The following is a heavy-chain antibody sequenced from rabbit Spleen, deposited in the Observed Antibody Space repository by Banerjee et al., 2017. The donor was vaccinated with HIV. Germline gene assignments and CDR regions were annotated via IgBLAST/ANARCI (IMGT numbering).Heavy chain of an antibody. CDR1: GVSFSSNDY. V-gene: IGHV1S40*01. Sequence: QSLEESGGDLVKPGASLTLTCTASGVSFSSNDYMCWVRQAPGKGLEWIACIYTFSSGSTYYASWAKGRFTISKTSSTTVTLQMTSLTAADTATYFCARDPGSSFSSYGMDLWGPGTLVTVS. D-gene: IGHD8-1*01. CDR3: ARDPGSSFSSYGMDL. J-gene: IGHJ6*01. CDR2: IYTFSSGST.